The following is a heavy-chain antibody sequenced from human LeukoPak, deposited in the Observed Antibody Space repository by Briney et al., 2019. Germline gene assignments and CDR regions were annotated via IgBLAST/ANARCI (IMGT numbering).Heavy chain of an antibody. V-gene: IGHV4-30-2*01. CDR1: GGSISSGGYS. CDR2: IYHSGST. D-gene: IGHD3-10*01. CDR3: ARATNKNYYGSGSYFDY. Sequence: SETLSLTCAVSGGSISSGGYSWSWLRQPPGTGLEWIGYIYHSGSTYYNPSLKSRVTISVDRSKNQFSLKLSSVTAADTAVYYCARATNKNYYGSGSYFDYWGQGTLVTVSS. J-gene: IGHJ4*02.